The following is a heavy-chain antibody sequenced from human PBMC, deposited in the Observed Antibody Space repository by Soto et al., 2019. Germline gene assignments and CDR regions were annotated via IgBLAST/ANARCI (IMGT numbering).Heavy chain of an antibody. Sequence: QVQLVESGGGVVQPGRSLRLSCAASGFTFSTYPMHWVRQAPGKGLEWVAIILYDGSTEYYADSVKGRFTISRDNSEKTLYLQMNSLRPEDTAVYDCAIVDYRDEVYDYWGQGTLVTVSS. CDR2: ILYDGSTE. CDR1: GFTFSTYP. V-gene: IGHV3-30-3*01. D-gene: IGHD4-4*01. CDR3: AIVDYRDEVYDY. J-gene: IGHJ4*02.